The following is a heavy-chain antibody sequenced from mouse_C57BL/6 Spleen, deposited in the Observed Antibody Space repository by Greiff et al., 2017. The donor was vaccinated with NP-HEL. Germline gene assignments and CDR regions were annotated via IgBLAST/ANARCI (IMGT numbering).Heavy chain of an antibody. CDR1: GFTFSSYA. D-gene: IGHD1-1*01. J-gene: IGHJ2*01. V-gene: IGHV5-4*03. Sequence: DVKLVESGGGLVKPGGSLKLSCAASGFTFSSYAMSWVRQTPEKRLEWVATISDGGSYTYYPDNVKGRFTISRDNAKNNLYLQMSHLKSEDTAMYYCARGRYYGSSYYFDYWGQGTTLTVSS. CDR2: ISDGGSYT. CDR3: ARGRYYGSSYYFDY.